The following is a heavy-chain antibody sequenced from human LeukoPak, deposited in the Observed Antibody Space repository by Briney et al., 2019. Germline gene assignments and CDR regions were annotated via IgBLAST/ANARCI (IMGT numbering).Heavy chain of an antibody. CDR2: IKQDGSEK. CDR1: GFTFSSYW. V-gene: IGHV3-7*01. J-gene: IGHJ4*02. Sequence: PGGTLRLSCAASGFTFSSYWMSWVRQAPGKGLEWVANIKQDGSEKYYVDSVKGRFTISRDNAKNSLYLQMNSLRAEDTAVYYCAREDHLGVVSYWGQGTLVTVSS. CDR3: AREDHLGVVSY. D-gene: IGHD3-3*01.